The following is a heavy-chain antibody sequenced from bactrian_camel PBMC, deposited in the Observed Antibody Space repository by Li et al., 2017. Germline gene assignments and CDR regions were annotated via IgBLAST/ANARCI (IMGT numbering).Heavy chain of an antibody. J-gene: IGHJ4*01. D-gene: IGHD2*01. CDR3: AASYVECGDSGGYPQNY. CDR1: GDTSGVNC. CDR2: IEYFGNT. Sequence: QVQLVESGGGSVQAGGSLRLSCAASGDTSGVNCMGWFRQGAGKEREGVASIEYFGNTRYAESVKGRFTISRNNARDTLYLQMNSLNPEDTAMYYCAASYVECGDSGGYPQNYWGQGTQVTVS. V-gene: IGHV3S53*01.